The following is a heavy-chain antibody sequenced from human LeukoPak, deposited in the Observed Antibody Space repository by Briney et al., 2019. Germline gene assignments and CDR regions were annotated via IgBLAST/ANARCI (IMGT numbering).Heavy chain of an antibody. V-gene: IGHV3-48*03. J-gene: IGHJ5*02. CDR3: ASSTVAGKGDWFDP. CDR1: GFTFSSYE. D-gene: IGHD6-19*01. Sequence: GGSLRLSCAASGFTFSSYEMNWVRQAPGKGLEWGSYISSSGITIYYADSVKGRFTISRDNAKNSLYLQMNSLRAEDTAVYYCASSTVAGKGDWFDPWGQGTLVTVSS. CDR2: ISSSGITI.